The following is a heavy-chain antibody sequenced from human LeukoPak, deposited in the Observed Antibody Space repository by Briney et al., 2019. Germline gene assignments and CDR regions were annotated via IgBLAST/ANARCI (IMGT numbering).Heavy chain of an antibody. CDR3: TTDDYYDSSGNYYGAFDI. J-gene: IGHJ3*02. Sequence: GGSLRLSCAASGFTFSNAWMSWVRQAPGKGLEWVGRIKSKTDGGTTDYAAPVKGRFTISRDDSKNTLYLQMNSLKTEDTAVYYCTTDDYYDSSGNYYGAFDIWGQGTMVTVSS. CDR2: IKSKTDGGTT. CDR1: GFTFSNAW. D-gene: IGHD3-22*01. V-gene: IGHV3-15*01.